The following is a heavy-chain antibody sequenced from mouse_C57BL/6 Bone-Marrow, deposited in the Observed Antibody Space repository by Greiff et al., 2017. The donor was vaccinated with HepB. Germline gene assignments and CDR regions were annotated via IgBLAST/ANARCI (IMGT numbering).Heavy chain of an antibody. D-gene: IGHD1-1*01. CDR1: GYTFTSYW. J-gene: IGHJ1*03. V-gene: IGHV1-55*01. CDR2: IYPGSGST. Sequence: QVQLQQPGAELVKPGASVKMSCKASGYTFTSYWITWVKQRPGQGLEWIGDIYPGSGSTNYNEKFKSKATLTVDTSSSTAYMQLSSLTSEDSAVYYCAAFTVVASRGYFDVWGTGTTVTVSS. CDR3: AAFTVVASRGYFDV.